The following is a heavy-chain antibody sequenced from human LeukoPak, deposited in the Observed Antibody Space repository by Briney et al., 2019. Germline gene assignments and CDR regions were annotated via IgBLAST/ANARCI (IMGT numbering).Heavy chain of an antibody. CDR1: GFTFSDYW. CDR3: ARSSDRRDDY. J-gene: IGHJ4*02. CDR2: IRQDDK. Sequence: AGGSLRLSCAASGFTFSDYWMSWVRQAPGKGLEWVASIRQDDKYYVDSVRGRFTISRDNAKNSLYLQMNSLRAEDTAFYYCARSSDRRDDYWGQGTLVTVSS. D-gene: IGHD1-26*01. V-gene: IGHV3-7*01.